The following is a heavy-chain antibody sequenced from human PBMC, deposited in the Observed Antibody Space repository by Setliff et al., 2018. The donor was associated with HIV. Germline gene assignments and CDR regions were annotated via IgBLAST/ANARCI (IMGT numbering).Heavy chain of an antibody. Sequence: SGPTLVNPPQTLTLTCTFSGFSLSTSGMRVSWIRQPPGKALEWLARIDWDADKFYTTSLKTRLTISKDTSKNQVVLTMTNMDPVDTATYYCAREIAAPQGFDYWGQGTLVTVS. V-gene: IGHV2-70*04. CDR3: AREIAAPQGFDY. CDR1: GFSLSTSGMR. J-gene: IGHJ4*02. D-gene: IGHD6-25*01. CDR2: IDWDADK.